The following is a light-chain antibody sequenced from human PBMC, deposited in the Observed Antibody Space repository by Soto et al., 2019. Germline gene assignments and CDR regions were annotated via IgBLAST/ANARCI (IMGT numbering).Light chain of an antibody. CDR2: SND. Sequence: QSVLTQPPSASGTPGQRVTISCSGSSSNIGSRAVDWYQQLPGTAPKLLIYSNDPRPSGGPDRCAGSKSGTSAPLAISGLQSEDEADYYCAAWDDSLNAVVLGGGTKLTVL. CDR3: AAWDDSLNAVV. V-gene: IGLV1-44*01. CDR1: SSNIGSRA. J-gene: IGLJ2*01.